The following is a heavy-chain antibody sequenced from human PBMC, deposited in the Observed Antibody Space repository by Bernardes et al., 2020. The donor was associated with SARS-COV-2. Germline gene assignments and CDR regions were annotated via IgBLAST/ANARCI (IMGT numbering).Heavy chain of an antibody. Sequence: TLSLTCTVSGDSISSQYWTWIRQPPGKGLEWIGYISSSGTTKYNPSLVSRVTISIDTSKNQFSLRLTSVTAADTAVYYCARDRWNLDSWGQGTLVTVSS. CDR1: GDSISSQY. CDR3: ARDRWNLDS. V-gene: IGHV4-59*11. J-gene: IGHJ4*02. D-gene: IGHD1-1*01. CDR2: ISSSGTT.